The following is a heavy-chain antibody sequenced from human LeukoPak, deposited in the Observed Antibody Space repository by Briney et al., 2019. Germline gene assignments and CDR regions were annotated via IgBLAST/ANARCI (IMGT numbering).Heavy chain of an antibody. D-gene: IGHD4-17*01. CDR1: GGTFSSYA. CDR2: IIPIFGTA. V-gene: IGHV1-69*01. CDR3: ASLVGENDYGDSNDY. J-gene: IGHJ4*02. Sequence: SVKVSCKTSGGTFSSYAISWVRQAPGQGLEWMGGIIPIFGTANYAQKFQGRVTITADESTSTAYMELSSLRSEDTAVYYCASLVGENDYGDSNDYWGRGTLVTVSS.